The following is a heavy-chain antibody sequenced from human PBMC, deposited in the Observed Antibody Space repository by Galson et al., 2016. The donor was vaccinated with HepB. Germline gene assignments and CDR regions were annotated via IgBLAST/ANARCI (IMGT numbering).Heavy chain of an antibody. CDR3: TREFWWRFDY. D-gene: IGHD2-15*01. Sequence: SLRLSCAASGFSFSTHFMSWVRHLPGKGLERVAEIKPDGSEQYYVDSVRGRFTISRDNAKSSLYLLMNSLRAEDTAVYYCTREFWWRFDYWGQGALVTVSA. CDR2: IKPDGSEQ. J-gene: IGHJ4*02. V-gene: IGHV3-7*03. CDR1: GFSFSTHF.